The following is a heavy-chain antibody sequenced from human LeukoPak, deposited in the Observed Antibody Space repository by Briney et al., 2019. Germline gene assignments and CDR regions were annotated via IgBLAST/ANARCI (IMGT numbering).Heavy chain of an antibody. CDR1: GFTVSSNY. CDR3: AGAPPYYYDSSGYLFGEAFDI. V-gene: IGHV3-53*01. D-gene: IGHD3-22*01. J-gene: IGHJ3*02. CDR2: IYSGGST. Sequence: GGSLRLSCAASGFTVSSNYMSWVRQAPGKGLEWVSVIYSGGSTYYADSVKGRFTISRDNSKNTLYLQMNSLRAEDTAVYYCAGAPPYYYDSSGYLFGEAFDIWGQGTMVTVSS.